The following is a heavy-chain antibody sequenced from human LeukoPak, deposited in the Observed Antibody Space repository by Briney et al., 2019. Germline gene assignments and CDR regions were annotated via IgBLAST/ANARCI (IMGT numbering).Heavy chain of an antibody. CDR2: INPNSGGT. D-gene: IGHD4-11*01. J-gene: IGHJ4*02. CDR1: GYTFTGYY. Sequence: ASVKVSCKASGYTFTGYYMHWVRQAPGQGLEWMGWINPNSGGTNYAQKFQGRVTMTRDTSISTAYMELSRLRSDDTAVYYCARVTLSNYAPYFDYWGQGTLVTVSS. CDR3: ARVTLSNYAPYFDY. V-gene: IGHV1-2*02.